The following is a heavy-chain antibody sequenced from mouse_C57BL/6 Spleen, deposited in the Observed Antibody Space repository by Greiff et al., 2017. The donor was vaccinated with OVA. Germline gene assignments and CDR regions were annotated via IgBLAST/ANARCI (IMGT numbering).Heavy chain of an antibody. J-gene: IGHJ2*01. CDR1: GYAFSSYW. Sequence: VQLQQSGAELVKPGASVKISCKASGYAFSSYWMNWVKQRPGKGLEWIGQIYPGDGDTNYNGKFKGKATLTADKSSSTAYMQLSSLTSEDSAVYFCARSEGYYGSSFDYWGQGTTLTVSS. CDR2: IYPGDGDT. V-gene: IGHV1-80*01. CDR3: ARSEGYYGSSFDY. D-gene: IGHD1-1*01.